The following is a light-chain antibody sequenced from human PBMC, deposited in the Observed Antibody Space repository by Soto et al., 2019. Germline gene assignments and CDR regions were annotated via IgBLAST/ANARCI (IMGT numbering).Light chain of an antibody. Sequence: VWXXSPXTLXXXAMGRXXXFCRASQSVSSNYLNWFQQKPGQAPRLLIYGVSSRATGIPDRFSGSGAGTDFTLTISRLEPEDFAVYYCHQYGGSPRTFGQGTKVDIK. CDR3: HQYGGSPRT. J-gene: IGKJ1*01. CDR1: QSVSSNY. V-gene: IGKV3-20*01. CDR2: GVS.